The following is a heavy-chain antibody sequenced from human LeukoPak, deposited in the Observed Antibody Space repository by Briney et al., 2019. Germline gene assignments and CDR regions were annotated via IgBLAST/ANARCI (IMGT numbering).Heavy chain of an antibody. J-gene: IGHJ4*02. V-gene: IGHV3-30*02. CDR3: AKDGVVLMGAILTGPDY. CDR1: GFTFSSYG. CDR2: IRYDGSNK. D-gene: IGHD3-9*01. Sequence: GGSLRLSCAASGFTFSSYGMHWVRQAPGKGLEWVAFIRYDGSNKYYADFVKGRFTISRDNSKNTLYLQMNSLRAEDTAVYYCAKDGVVLMGAILTGPDYWGQGTLVTVSS.